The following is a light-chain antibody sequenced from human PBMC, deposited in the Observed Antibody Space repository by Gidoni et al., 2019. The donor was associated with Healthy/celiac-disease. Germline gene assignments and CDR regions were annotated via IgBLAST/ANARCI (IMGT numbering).Light chain of an antibody. CDR2: DTS. J-gene: IGLJ2*01. CDR1: TGAVTSGHY. V-gene: IGLV7-46*01. CDR3: LLSYSGARVV. Sequence: QAVVTQEPSLTVSPGGTVTLTCGSSTGAVTSGHYPYWFPQNPGQAPRTLIYDTSNKHSWTPARFSGSLLGGKAALTLSGAQPEDEAEYYCLLSYSGARVVFGGGTKLTVL.